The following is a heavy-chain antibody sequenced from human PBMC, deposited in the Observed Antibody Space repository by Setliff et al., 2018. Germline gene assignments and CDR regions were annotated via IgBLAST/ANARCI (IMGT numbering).Heavy chain of an antibody. CDR2: IYHNGNT. D-gene: IGHD3-16*01. J-gene: IGHJ6*02. CDR1: GGSINSMSYY. CDR3: ARDRTAYTYGLDV. Sequence: SETLSLTCTVSGGSINSMSYYWGWIRQPPGKGLEWIGYIYHNGNTNFNPSLKSRVNMSVDTSNNQFVLNLKAVTAADTAVYYCARDRTAYTYGLDVWGQGTTVTVSS. V-gene: IGHV4-61*01.